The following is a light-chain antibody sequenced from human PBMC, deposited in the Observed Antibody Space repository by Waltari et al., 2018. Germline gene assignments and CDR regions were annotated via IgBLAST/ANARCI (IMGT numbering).Light chain of an antibody. V-gene: IGLV1-40*03. Sequence: QRVTISCTGSSSNIGTGYDVQWYQQLPGSAPKLLMFGNTNRPSGVPDRFSGSKSGASASLAITGLQAEDEAVYYCHSYDIGLTAWVFGGGTKLTVL. CDR2: GNT. J-gene: IGLJ3*02. CDR3: HSYDIGLTAWV. CDR1: SSNIGTGYD.